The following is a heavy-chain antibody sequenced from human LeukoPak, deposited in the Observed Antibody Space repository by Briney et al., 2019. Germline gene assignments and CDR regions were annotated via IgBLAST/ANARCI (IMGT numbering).Heavy chain of an antibody. CDR2: INHSGST. J-gene: IGHJ5*02. Sequence: SETLSLTCAVYGGSLSNYYWSWIRQPPGKGLEWIGEINHSGSTKFNPSLKSRVTILVDMSRNQFSLQLNSVTAADTAVYYCARGPASGSDFAWFDPWGQGTLVTVSS. CDR3: ARGPASGSDFAWFDP. D-gene: IGHD3-10*01. CDR1: GGSLSNYY. V-gene: IGHV4-34*01.